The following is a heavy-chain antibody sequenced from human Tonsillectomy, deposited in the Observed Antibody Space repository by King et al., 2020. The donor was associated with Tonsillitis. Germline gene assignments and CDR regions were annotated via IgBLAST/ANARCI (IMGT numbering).Heavy chain of an antibody. J-gene: IGHJ6*04. CDR3: AASTLGGGFTMVLAVSILDV. Sequence: VQLVESGGGVVQPGRSLRLSCAASGFTFSSYAMHWVRQAPGKGLEWVAVISYDGSIKFYADSLKGRLTISRDNSKNTLYLQTNSLRVEDTAVYYCAASTLGGGFTMVLAVSILDVWGKGTTVTVSS. CDR1: GFTFSSYA. D-gene: IGHD3-10*01. CDR2: ISYDGSIK. V-gene: IGHV3-30*01.